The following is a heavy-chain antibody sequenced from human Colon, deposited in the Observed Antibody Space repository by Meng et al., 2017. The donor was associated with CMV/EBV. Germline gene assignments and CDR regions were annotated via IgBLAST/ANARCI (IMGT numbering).Heavy chain of an antibody. CDR2: TSATGFTI. D-gene: IGHD5-24*01. CDR1: GFTFRNYE. V-gene: IGHV3-48*03. CDR3: ARDRRDGSNPDHDAFDI. Sequence: GGSLRLSCVASGFTFRNYEMSWVRQAPGKGLEWVSYTSATGFTIHYADSVKGRFTLTRDNAKNSLDLQINNLRAEDTAVYYCARDRRDGSNPDHDAFDIWGRGTLVTVSS. J-gene: IGHJ3*02.